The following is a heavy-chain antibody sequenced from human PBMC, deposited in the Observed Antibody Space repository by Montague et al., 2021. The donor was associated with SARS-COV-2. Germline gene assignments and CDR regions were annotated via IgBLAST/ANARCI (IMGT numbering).Heavy chain of an antibody. CDR3: ARMGWLRGWFDP. CDR1: GGSISSYY. V-gene: IGHV4-59*08. J-gene: IGHJ5*02. Sequence: SETLSLTCTVSGGSISSYYWSWIRQPPGKGLEWIGCIYYSGSTNYNPSLKSRVTISVDTSKNQFSLKLSSVTAADTAVYYCARMGWLRGWFDPWGQGTLVTVSS. D-gene: IGHD5-12*01. CDR2: IYYSGST.